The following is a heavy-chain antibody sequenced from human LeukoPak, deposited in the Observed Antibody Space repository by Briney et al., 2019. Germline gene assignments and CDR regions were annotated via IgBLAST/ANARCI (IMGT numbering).Heavy chain of an antibody. V-gene: IGHV3-7*01. J-gene: IGHJ6*03. CDR3: AREKEGYCSRTSCYLDYYYYYMDV. D-gene: IGHD2-2*01. Sequence: GSLRLSCAASGFTFSSYGMHWVRQAPGKGLEWVANIKQDGSEKYYVDSVKGRFTISRDNAKNSLYLQMNSLRAEDTAVYYCAREKEGYCSRTSCYLDYYYYYMDVWGKGTTVTISS. CDR2: IKQDGSEK. CDR1: GFTFSSYG.